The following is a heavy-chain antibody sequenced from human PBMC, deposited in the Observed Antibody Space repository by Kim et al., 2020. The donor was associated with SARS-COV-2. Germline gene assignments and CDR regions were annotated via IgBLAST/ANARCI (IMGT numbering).Heavy chain of an antibody. CDR3: ARAQRSGSYNDY. V-gene: IGHV3-11*05. Sequence: GGSLRLSCAASGFTFSDFYMSWIRQAPGKGLEWISFISNSNTDTNYADSVRGRFTVSRDNAKNSVFLQMNSLRADDTAVYYCARAQRSGSYNDYWGQG. J-gene: IGHJ4*02. CDR1: GFTFSDFY. D-gene: IGHD3-10*01. CDR2: ISNSNTDT.